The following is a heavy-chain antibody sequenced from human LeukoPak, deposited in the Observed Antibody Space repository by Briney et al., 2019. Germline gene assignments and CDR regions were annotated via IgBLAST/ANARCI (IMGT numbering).Heavy chain of an antibody. Sequence: GSSLNISNKCSGYIITTYLICWVRHMAEKLLELMGVIYARDSDTRYSPYVQGQVTISADKTNSTAYLQWSSLKASDTAMYYCARSYISSSPFDYWGERPRVSVS. J-gene: IGHJ4*02. CDR3: ARSYISSSPFDY. V-gene: IGHV5-51*01. CDR1: GYIITTYL. CDR2: IYARDSDT. D-gene: IGHD6-6*01.